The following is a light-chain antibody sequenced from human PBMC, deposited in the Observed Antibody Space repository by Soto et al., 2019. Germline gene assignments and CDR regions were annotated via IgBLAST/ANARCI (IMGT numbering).Light chain of an antibody. CDR3: AGWDDSLSGVV. CDR1: RSNIGSNY. V-gene: IGLV1-47*01. CDR2: RNN. Sequence: QLVLTQPSSASGTPGQRVTISCSGSRSNIGSNYVYWYQQLPGTAPKLLIYRNNQRPSGVPDRFSGSKSGTSASLAISGLRSEDEADYYCAGWDDSLSGVVFGGGTKVTVL. J-gene: IGLJ2*01.